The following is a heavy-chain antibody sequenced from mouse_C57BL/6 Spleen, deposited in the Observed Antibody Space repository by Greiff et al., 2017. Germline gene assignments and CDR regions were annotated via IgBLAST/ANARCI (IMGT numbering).Heavy chain of an antibody. CDR2: IWCDGST. CDR1: GFSLTSYG. CDR3: AMYGSSFAY. Sequence: QVHVKQSGPGLVAPSQSLSITCTVSGFSLTSYGVSWVRQPPGKGLDWLGVIWCDGSTNYLSALISRLSISKDNSKSQVCLKLNSLQTDDTSTYYCAMYGSSFAYWGQVTLVTVSA. V-gene: IGHV2-3*01. J-gene: IGHJ3*01. D-gene: IGHD1-1*01.